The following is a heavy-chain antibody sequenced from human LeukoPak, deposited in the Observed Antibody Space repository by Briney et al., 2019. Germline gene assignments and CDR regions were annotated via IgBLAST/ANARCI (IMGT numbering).Heavy chain of an antibody. CDR3: ARVSDAFDYFFDS. J-gene: IGHJ4*02. Sequence: PGGSLRLSCAASGFAFSTYSMNWVRQAPGKGLEWVSSVSRSSRFIFYADSVQGRFTISRDDAKDPLFLQMNSLRAEDTAVYYCARVSDAFDYFFDSWGQGTLVTVSS. CDR2: VSRSSRFI. V-gene: IGHV3-21*01. D-gene: IGHD5-12*01. CDR1: GFAFSTYS.